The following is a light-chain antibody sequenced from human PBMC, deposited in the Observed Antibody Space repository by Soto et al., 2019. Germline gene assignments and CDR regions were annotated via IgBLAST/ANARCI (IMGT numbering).Light chain of an antibody. Sequence: QYVLTQPPSVSGAPGQRVTISCTGSSSNIGAGYDVHWYQQLPGTAPKLLIYGNSNRPSGVPDRFSGSKSGTSASLAITGLQAEDEADYYCQSYDSSLSAFYVFGTGTKVNVL. J-gene: IGLJ1*01. CDR3: QSYDSSLSAFYV. V-gene: IGLV1-40*01. CDR2: GNS. CDR1: SSNIGAGYD.